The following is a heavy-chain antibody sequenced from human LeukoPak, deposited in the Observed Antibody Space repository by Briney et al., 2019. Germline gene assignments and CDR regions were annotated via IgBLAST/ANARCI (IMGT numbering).Heavy chain of an antibody. Sequence: KTSETLSLTCTVSGGSISSYYWSWIRQPPGKGLEWIGRIFASGSTNYNPSLESRVITSVDTSKNQFSLMLSSVTAADTAVYYCARDSYGDYGWFDPWGQGTLVTVSS. D-gene: IGHD4-17*01. V-gene: IGHV4-4*07. CDR2: IFASGST. CDR3: ARDSYGDYGWFDP. J-gene: IGHJ5*02. CDR1: GGSISSYY.